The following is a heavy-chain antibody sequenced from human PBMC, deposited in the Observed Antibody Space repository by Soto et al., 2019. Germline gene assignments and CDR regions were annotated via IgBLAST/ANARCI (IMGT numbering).Heavy chain of an antibody. J-gene: IGHJ3*02. D-gene: IGHD1-26*01. CDR2: ISSSSSTI. CDR3: ARAQRSFNFPWELVPFNDAFDI. CDR1: GFTFSSYS. V-gene: IGHV3-48*02. Sequence: GGSLRLSCAASGFTFSSYSMNWVRQAPGKGLEWVSYISSSSSTIYYADSVKGRFTISRDNAKNSLYLQMNSLRDEDTAVYYCARAQRSFNFPWELVPFNDAFDIWGQGTMVTVSS.